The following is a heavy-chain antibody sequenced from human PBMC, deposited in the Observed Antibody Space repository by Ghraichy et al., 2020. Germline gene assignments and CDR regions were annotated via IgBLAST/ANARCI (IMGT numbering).Heavy chain of an antibody. V-gene: IGHV4-39*01. CDR2: IYYTGST. J-gene: IGHJ4*02. CDR1: GGSISSTSSY. D-gene: IGHD5-12*01. CDR3: ARHLHSGYYFDY. Sequence: SETLSLTCTVSGGSISSTSSYWGWIRQPPGKGLEWIGSIYYTGSTYYHPSLKSRVTISVDTSKNQFSLKLSSVTAADTAVYYCARHLHSGYYFDYWGQGTLVTVSS.